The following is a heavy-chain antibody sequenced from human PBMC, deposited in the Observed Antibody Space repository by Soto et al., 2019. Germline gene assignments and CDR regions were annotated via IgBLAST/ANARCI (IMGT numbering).Heavy chain of an antibody. J-gene: IGHJ3*02. CDR2: IIPMYGKT. Sequence: SVKVSCKASGGPFSSYATSWVRQAPGQGLEWMGGIIPMYGKTDYAQKFQGRITISADESTSTAYMELSSLRSEDTAVYYCAREEAAGLLGAFDIWGQGTIAPVSS. V-gene: IGHV1-69*13. CDR1: GGPFSSYA. D-gene: IGHD6-13*01. CDR3: AREEAAGLLGAFDI.